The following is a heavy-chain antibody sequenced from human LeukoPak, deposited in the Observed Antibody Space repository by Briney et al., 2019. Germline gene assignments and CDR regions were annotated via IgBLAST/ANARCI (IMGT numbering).Heavy chain of an antibody. Sequence: PGGSLRLSCAASGFAFSSYGMHWVRQAPGKGLEWVAIIWCDGSNKYYADSVKGRFTISRDNSKNTLFLQMNSLRAEDTAVYYCARSTAPHFDYWGQGTVVTVSS. J-gene: IGHJ4*02. CDR1: GFAFSSYG. CDR3: ARSTAPHFDY. CDR2: IWCDGSNK. V-gene: IGHV3-33*01. D-gene: IGHD2-2*01.